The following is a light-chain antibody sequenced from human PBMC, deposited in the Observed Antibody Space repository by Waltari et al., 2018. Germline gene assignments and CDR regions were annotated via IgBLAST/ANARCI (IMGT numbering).Light chain of an antibody. Sequence: DIQMTRSPSSLHAPVGDKAPITCRASQSISSYLNWYQQKPGKAPKLLIYAASSLQSGVPSRFSGSGSGTDFTLTISSLQPEDFATYYCQQSYSTPSFGQGTKLEIK. J-gene: IGKJ2*01. CDR2: AAS. V-gene: IGKV1-39*01. CDR1: QSISSY. CDR3: QQSYSTPS.